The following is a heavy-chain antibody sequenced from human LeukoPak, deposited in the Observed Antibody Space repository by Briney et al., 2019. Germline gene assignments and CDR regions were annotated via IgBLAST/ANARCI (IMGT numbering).Heavy chain of an antibody. Sequence: SETLSLTCAVYGGSFSGYYWSWIRQPPGKGLEWIGEINHSGSTNYNPSLKSRVTISVDTSKNQFSLRLSSVTAADTAVYYCASTLDGDPDAFDIWGQGTMVTVSS. CDR1: GGSFSGYY. J-gene: IGHJ3*02. V-gene: IGHV4-34*01. CDR2: INHSGST. D-gene: IGHD4-17*01. CDR3: ASTLDGDPDAFDI.